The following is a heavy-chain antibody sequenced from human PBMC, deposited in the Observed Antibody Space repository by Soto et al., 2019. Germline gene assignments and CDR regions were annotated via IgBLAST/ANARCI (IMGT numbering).Heavy chain of an antibody. D-gene: IGHD6-13*01. CDR1: GFTFSSYA. CDR2: ISGSGTGT. J-gene: IGHJ4*02. CDR3: VKDTYSSTWLDY. V-gene: IGHV3-23*01. Sequence: GGSLRLSCAASGFTFSSYAMSWVRQAPGKGLEWVSAISGSGTGTYYAESVKGRFTISRDNSKNTLYMQMHSLRAEDTAIYYCVKDTYSSTWLDYWGQGTLVTVSS.